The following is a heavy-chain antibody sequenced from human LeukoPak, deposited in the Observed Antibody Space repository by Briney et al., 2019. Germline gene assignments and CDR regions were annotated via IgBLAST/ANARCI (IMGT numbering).Heavy chain of an antibody. CDR3: ASTYYYDSSGPEDFQH. CDR1: GGSISSYY. V-gene: IGHV4-4*07. J-gene: IGHJ1*01. Sequence: SETLSLTCTVSGGSISSYYWSWIRQPAGKGLEWIGRIYTSGSTNYNPSLKSRVTMSVDTSKNQFSLKLTSVTAADTAVYYCASTYYYDSSGPEDFQHWGQGTLVTVAS. D-gene: IGHD3-22*01. CDR2: IYTSGST.